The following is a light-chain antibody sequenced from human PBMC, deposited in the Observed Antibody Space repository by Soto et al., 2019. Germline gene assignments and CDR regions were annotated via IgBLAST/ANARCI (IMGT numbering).Light chain of an antibody. Sequence: DIPMTQSPSTVSAYVGDSVTITCRASQSITTWLAWYQQRPGKAPKLLIYDVSSLQSGVPSRFSGSGSGTEFTLTISSLQPDDFATYYCQHDKMYSPWTFGQGTKVEI. CDR2: DVS. CDR3: QHDKMYSPWT. V-gene: IGKV1-5*01. CDR1: QSITTW. J-gene: IGKJ1*01.